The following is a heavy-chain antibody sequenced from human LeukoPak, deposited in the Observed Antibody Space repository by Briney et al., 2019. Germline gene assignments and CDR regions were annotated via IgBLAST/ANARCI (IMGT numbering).Heavy chain of an antibody. V-gene: IGHV3-30*02. Sequence: SGGSLRLSCAASGFTFSSYGMHWVRQAPGKGLEWVAFIRYDGSNKYYADSVKGRFTISRDNSKTTLYLQMNSLRAEDTAVYYCAKDTTPPKAGFDPWGQGTLVTVP. CDR3: AKDTTPPKAGFDP. CDR2: IRYDGSNK. J-gene: IGHJ5*02. D-gene: IGHD1-14*01. CDR1: GFTFSSYG.